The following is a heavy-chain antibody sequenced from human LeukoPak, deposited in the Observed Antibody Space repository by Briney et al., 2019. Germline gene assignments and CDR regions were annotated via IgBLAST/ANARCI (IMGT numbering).Heavy chain of an antibody. Sequence: GGSLRLSCAASGFTFSSYAMSWVRQAPGKGLEWVSAISGSSGSTYYADSVKGRFTISRDNSKNTLYLQMNSLRAEDTAVYYCAKDQFGSGLNWFDPWGQGTLVTVSS. V-gene: IGHV3-23*01. CDR3: AKDQFGSGLNWFDP. J-gene: IGHJ5*02. D-gene: IGHD6-19*01. CDR2: ISGSSGST. CDR1: GFTFSSYA.